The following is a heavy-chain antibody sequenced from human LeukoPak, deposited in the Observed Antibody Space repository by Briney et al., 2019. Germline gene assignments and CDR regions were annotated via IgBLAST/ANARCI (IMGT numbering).Heavy chain of an antibody. CDR3: AKEVVPGTSRSFDY. V-gene: IGHV3-23*01. J-gene: IGHJ4*02. Sequence: GGSLRLTCAASGFTFSSYTMAWVRQAPGKGLECVSSLSFGGGTIYYADSVKGRFTISRDTSKNTLYLQMNSLRAEDTAIYYCAKEVVPGTSRSFDYWGQGTLVTVSS. D-gene: IGHD2-2*01. CDR1: GFTFSSYT. CDR2: LSFGGGTI.